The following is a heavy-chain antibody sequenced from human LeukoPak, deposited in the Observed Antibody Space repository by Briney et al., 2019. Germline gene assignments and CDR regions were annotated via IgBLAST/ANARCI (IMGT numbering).Heavy chain of an antibody. CDR2: VNPDSGKT. J-gene: IGHJ3*02. D-gene: IGHD3-22*01. CDR3: ARGEDSSDALDI. V-gene: IGHV1-8*03. Sequence: ASVKVSCKASGYTFTNYDIYWVRQATGQGLEWMGWVNPDSGKTAYGQKFQGRVTIIRNTSISTAYLELNSLRSDDTALYYCARGEDSSDALDIWGQGTMVTVSS. CDR1: GYTFTNYD.